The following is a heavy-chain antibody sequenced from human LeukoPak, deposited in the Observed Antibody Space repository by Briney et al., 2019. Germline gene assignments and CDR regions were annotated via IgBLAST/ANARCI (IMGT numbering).Heavy chain of an antibody. CDR1: GFTFSSYE. Sequence: GGSLRLSXAASGFTFSSYEMNWVRQSPGKGLEWVSYISSSGSTIYYANSVKGRFTISRDNAKNSLYLQMNSLRAEDTAVYYCARDKNDAFDIWGQGTMVTVSS. CDR3: ARDKNDAFDI. V-gene: IGHV3-48*03. J-gene: IGHJ3*02. CDR2: ISSSGSTI.